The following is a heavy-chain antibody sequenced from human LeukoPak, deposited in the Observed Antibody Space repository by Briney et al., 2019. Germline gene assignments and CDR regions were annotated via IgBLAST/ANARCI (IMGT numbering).Heavy chain of an antibody. V-gene: IGHV3-74*01. D-gene: IGHD6-13*01. CDR3: ARAIGSSWGKVDY. Sequence: GGSLRLSCAASGFTFSNYWMHWVRQAPGKGLVWVSRIKTDGSRTNYADSVKGRFTISRDNAKNTVYLEMNSLRSEDTAVYYCARAIGSSWGKVDYWGQGTLVTVSS. CDR2: IKTDGSRT. CDR1: GFTFSNYW. J-gene: IGHJ4*02.